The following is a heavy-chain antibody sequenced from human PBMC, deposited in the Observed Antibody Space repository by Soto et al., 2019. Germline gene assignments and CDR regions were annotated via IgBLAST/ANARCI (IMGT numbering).Heavy chain of an antibody. CDR2: ISWNSGSI. D-gene: IGHD2-15*01. J-gene: IGHJ3*02. CDR3: AKDTCSGGSCYSFDAFDI. Sequence: DVQLVESGGGLVQPGRSLRLSCAASGFTFDDYAMHWVRQAPGKGLEWVSGISWNSGSIGYADSVKGRFTISRDNAKNSLYLQMNSLRAEDTALYYCAKDTCSGGSCYSFDAFDIWGQGTMVTVSS. V-gene: IGHV3-9*01. CDR1: GFTFDDYA.